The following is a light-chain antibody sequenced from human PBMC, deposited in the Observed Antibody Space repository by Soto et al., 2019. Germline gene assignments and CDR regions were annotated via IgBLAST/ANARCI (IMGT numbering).Light chain of an antibody. J-gene: IGKJ4*01. V-gene: IGKV1-5*03. CDR3: KQFYNYPLT. CDR2: LAS. Sequence: DIRVTQSPSALSASVGDRVTIICRASQSISNWLAWYQQKPGKAPKVLIYLASSLESGVPSRFSGSGSGTEFTLTISSLQPDDFATYYCKQFYNYPLTFGGGTKVEIK. CDR1: QSISNW.